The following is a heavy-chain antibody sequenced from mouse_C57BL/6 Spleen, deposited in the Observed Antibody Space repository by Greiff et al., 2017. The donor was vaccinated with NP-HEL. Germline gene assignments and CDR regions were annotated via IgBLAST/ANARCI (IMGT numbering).Heavy chain of an antibody. CDR3: ARRIYYDYEGYAMDY. CDR2: ISSGSSTI. Sequence: DVHLVESGGGLVKPGGSLKLSCAASGFTFSDYGMHWVRQAPEKGLEWVAYISSGSSTIYYADTVKGRFTISRDNAKNTLFLQMTSLRSEDTAMYYCARRIYYDYEGYAMDYWGQGTSVTVSS. CDR1: GFTFSDYG. D-gene: IGHD2-4*01. J-gene: IGHJ4*01. V-gene: IGHV5-17*01.